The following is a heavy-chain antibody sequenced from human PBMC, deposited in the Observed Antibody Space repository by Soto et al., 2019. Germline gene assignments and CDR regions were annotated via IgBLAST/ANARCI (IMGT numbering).Heavy chain of an antibody. D-gene: IGHD3-9*01. CDR2: IYSGGST. V-gene: IGHV3-53*04. Sequence: PGGSLRLSCAASGFTVSSNYMSWVRQAPGKGLEWVSVIYSGGSTYYADSVKGRFTISRHNSKNTLYLQMNSLRAEDTAVYYCARKIGMYDILTGSYYYYYMDVWGKGTTVTVSS. CDR3: ARKIGMYDILTGSYYYYYMDV. J-gene: IGHJ6*03. CDR1: GFTVSSNY.